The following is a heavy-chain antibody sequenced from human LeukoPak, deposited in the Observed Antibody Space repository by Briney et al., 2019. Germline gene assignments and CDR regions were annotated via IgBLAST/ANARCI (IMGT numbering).Heavy chain of an antibody. CDR3: AKDLYYYDSSGYLDY. CDR1: GFTFSSYS. V-gene: IGHV3-48*01. CDR2: ISSSSSTI. Sequence: PGGSLRLSCAASGFTFSSYSMNWVRQVPGKGLEWVSYISSSSSTIYYADSVKGRFTISRDNAKNSLYLQMNSLRAEDTAVYYCAKDLYYYDSSGYLDYWGQGTLVTVSS. J-gene: IGHJ4*02. D-gene: IGHD3-22*01.